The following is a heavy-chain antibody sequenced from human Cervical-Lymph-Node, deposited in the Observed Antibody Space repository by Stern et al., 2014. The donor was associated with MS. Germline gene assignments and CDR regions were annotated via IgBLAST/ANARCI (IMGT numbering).Heavy chain of an antibody. CDR2: ILPIFGTA. V-gene: IGHV1-69*14. CDR1: GGTFSSYA. D-gene: IGHD1-20*01. CDR3: ARKRYNWNDPILYGMDV. J-gene: IGHJ6*02. Sequence: QDQLVQSGAEVKKPGSSVKVSCKASGGTFSSYAITWVRQAPGQGLEWMGGILPIFGTANYAQKFQGRVTITADKSTSTAYMELSSLRSEDTAVYYCARKRYNWNDPILYGMDVWGQGTTVTVSS.